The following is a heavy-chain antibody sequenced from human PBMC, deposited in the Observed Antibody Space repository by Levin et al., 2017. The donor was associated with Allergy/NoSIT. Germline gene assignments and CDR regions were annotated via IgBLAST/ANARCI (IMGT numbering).Heavy chain of an antibody. J-gene: IGHJ4*02. CDR3: AKDRYCVGGICPVDY. CDR2: ISGSGDVT. CDR1: GFTFTEYA. V-gene: IGHV3-23*01. Sequence: ETLSLTCATSGFTFTEYAMNWVRQAPGEGLEWVSHISGSGDVTSYADSVKGRFTVSKDFSKNTLHLQMNSLRAEDTAIYYCAKDRYCVGGICPVDYWGQGTLVTVSS. D-gene: IGHD2-8*02.